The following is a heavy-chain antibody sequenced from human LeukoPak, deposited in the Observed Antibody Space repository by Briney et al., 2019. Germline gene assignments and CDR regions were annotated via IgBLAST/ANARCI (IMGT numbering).Heavy chain of an antibody. D-gene: IGHD3-10*01. Sequence: PSETLSLTCTVSGGSISSYHWNWIRQPPGKGLEWIGYIFSTRSTNYNPSLKSRVTISLDTSKSQFSLRLTSVTAADTAVYYCARRYGSGSYDKFDYWGQGTLVTVSS. J-gene: IGHJ4*02. CDR1: GGSISSYH. CDR3: ARRYGSGSYDKFDY. V-gene: IGHV4-59*08. CDR2: IFSTRST.